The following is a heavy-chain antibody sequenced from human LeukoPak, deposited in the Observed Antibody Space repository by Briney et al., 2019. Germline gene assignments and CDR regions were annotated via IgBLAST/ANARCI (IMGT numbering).Heavy chain of an antibody. CDR2: ISSSGSTI. CDR3: ARTPEVLGYCSGGSCYYYYYMDV. J-gene: IGHJ6*03. Sequence: GGSLRLSCAASGFTFSSYEMNWVRQAPGKGLEGVSYISSSGSTIYYADSVKGRFTISRDNAKNSLYLQMNSLRAEDTAVYYCARTPEVLGYCSGGSCYYYYYMDVWGKGTTVTVSS. D-gene: IGHD2-15*01. V-gene: IGHV3-48*03. CDR1: GFTFSSYE.